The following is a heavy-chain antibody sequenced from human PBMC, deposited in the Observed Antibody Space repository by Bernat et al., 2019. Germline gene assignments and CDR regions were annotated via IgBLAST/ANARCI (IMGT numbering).Heavy chain of an antibody. D-gene: IGHD3-22*01. V-gene: IGHV4-31*03. Sequence: QVQLQESGPGLVKPSQTLSLTCTVSGGSISSGGYYCSWIRQHPGKGLEWIGYIYYSGSTYYNPSLKSRVTISVDTSKNQFSLKLGSVTAADTAVYYCARFLCNYYDSSGYCLFDIWGQGTMVTVSS. CDR1: GGSISSGGYY. J-gene: IGHJ3*02. CDR2: IYYSGST. CDR3: ARFLCNYYDSSGYCLFDI.